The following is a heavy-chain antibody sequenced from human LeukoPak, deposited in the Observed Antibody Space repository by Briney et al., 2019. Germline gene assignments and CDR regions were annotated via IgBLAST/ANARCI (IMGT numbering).Heavy chain of an antibody. Sequence: SETLSLTCTVSGGSISSHYWSWIRQPPGKGLEWIGYIYYSGSTNYNPSLKSRVTISVDTSKNQFSLKLSSVTAADTAVYYCARAVGIAAAGTRPRYYYYYYMDVWGKGTTVTVSS. D-gene: IGHD6-13*01. J-gene: IGHJ6*03. CDR3: ARAVGIAAAGTRPRYYYYYYMDV. CDR2: IYYSGST. V-gene: IGHV4-59*11. CDR1: GGSISSHY.